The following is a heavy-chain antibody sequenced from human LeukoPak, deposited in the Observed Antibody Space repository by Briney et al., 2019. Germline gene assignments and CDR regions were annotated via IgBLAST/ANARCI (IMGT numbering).Heavy chain of an antibody. CDR1: GGSISSYY. D-gene: IGHD3-10*02. CDR2: IYSSRST. V-gene: IGHV4-59*01. Sequence: SEALSLTCTVSGGSISSYYWSWIRQPPGKGLEWIGYIYSSRSTNYNPSLKSRITISVDTSRNQFSLKLSSVTAADTAMYYCARMFQYYYMDVWGKGTTVTVSS. J-gene: IGHJ6*03. CDR3: ARMFQYYYMDV.